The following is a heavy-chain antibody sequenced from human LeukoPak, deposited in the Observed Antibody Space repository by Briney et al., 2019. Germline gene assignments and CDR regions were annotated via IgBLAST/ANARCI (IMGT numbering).Heavy chain of an antibody. J-gene: IGHJ6*02. CDR1: GGTFSSYA. CDR3: ARGRSITAMPAPHYYYYYGMDV. CDR2: IIPIFGTA. D-gene: IGHD5-18*01. Sequence: GASVKVSCKASGGTFSSYAISWVRQAPGQGLEWMGGIIPIFGTANYAQKFQGRVTITADESTSTAYMELSSLRSEDTAVYYCARGRSITAMPAPHYYYYYGMDVWGQGTTVTVSS. V-gene: IGHV1-69*13.